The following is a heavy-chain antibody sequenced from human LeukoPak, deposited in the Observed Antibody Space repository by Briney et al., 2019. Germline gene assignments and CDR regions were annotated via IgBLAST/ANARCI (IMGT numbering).Heavy chain of an antibody. V-gene: IGHV3-33*01. J-gene: IGHJ4*02. CDR3: ARDVFADSSGGSFDF. CDR2: IWYDGSKK. CDR1: GFSFDTHG. Sequence: GGSLRLSCAASGFSFDTHGMHWVRQAPGKGLEWVAVIWYDGSKKYYTDSVKDRFTISRDNSKKSLFLQMNSLRAEDTALYYCARDVFADSSGGSFDFWGQGTLVTVSS. D-gene: IGHD3-16*01.